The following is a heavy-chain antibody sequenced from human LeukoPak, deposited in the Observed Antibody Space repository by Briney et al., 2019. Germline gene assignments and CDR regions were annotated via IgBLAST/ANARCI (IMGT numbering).Heavy chain of an antibody. V-gene: IGHV3-30*02. Sequence: SGGSLRLSCAASGFTFSSYGMHWVRQAPGKGLEWVAFIRYDGSNEYYADSVKGRFTISRDNSKNTLYLQMTSLRAEDTAVYYCAKDQADCNSIRCYIVDYMDVWGKGTTVTVSS. D-gene: IGHD2-2*02. CDR2: IRYDGSNE. CDR3: AKDQADCNSIRCYIVDYMDV. CDR1: GFTFSSYG. J-gene: IGHJ6*03.